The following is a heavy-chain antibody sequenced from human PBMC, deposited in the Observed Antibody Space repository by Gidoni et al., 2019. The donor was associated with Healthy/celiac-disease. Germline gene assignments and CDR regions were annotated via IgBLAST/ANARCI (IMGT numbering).Heavy chain of an antibody. CDR2: IYYSGST. V-gene: IGHV4-31*03. D-gene: IGHD2-2*01. Sequence: QVQLQESGPGLVKPSQTLSLTCTVSGGSISSGGYYWSWIRQHPGKGLEWIGYIYYSGSTYYNPSLKSRVTISVDTSKNQFSLKLSSVTAADTAVYYCAREYCSSTSCYAVDYWGQGTLVTVSS. J-gene: IGHJ4*02. CDR1: GGSISSGGYY. CDR3: AREYCSSTSCYAVDY.